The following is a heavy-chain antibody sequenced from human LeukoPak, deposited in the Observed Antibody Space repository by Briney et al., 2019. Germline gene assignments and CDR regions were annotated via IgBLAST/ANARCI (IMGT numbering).Heavy chain of an antibody. CDR3: ARVLDSGYSYPYYYYYYMDV. CDR1: GGSISSSSYY. V-gene: IGHV4-39*07. Sequence: SETLSLTCTVSGGSISSSSYYWGWIRQPPGKGLEWIGSIYYSGSTNYNPSLKSRVTISVDTSKNQFSLKLSSVTAADTAVYYCARVLDSGYSYPYYYYYYMDVWGKGTTVTISS. J-gene: IGHJ6*03. CDR2: IYYSGST. D-gene: IGHD3-22*01.